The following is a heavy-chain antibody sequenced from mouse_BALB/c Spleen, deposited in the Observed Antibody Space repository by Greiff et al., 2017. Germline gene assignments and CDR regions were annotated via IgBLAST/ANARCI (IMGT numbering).Heavy chain of an antibody. J-gene: IGHJ4*01. CDR1: GFSLTSYG. CDR2: IWAGGST. Sequence: VKLMESGPGLVAPSQSLSITCTVSGFSLTSYGVHWVRQPPGKGLEWLGVIWAGGSTNYNSALMSRLSISKDNSKSQVFLKMNSLQTDDTAMYYCARDQGGYGSYAMDYWGQGTSVTVSS. V-gene: IGHV2-9*02. CDR3: ARDQGGYGSYAMDY. D-gene: IGHD2-2*01.